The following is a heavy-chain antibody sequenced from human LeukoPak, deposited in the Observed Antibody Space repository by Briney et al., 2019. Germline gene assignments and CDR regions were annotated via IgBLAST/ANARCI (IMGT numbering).Heavy chain of an antibody. CDR1: GFTFSSYS. CDR3: ARGHYDFWGYFDY. D-gene: IGHD3-3*01. CDR2: ISSSSSYI. V-gene: IGHV3-21*01. Sequence: GGSLRLSCAASGFTFSSYSMNWVRQAPGKGLEWVSSISSSSSYIYYADSVKGRFTISRDNAKNSLYLQMNSLRAEDKAVYYCARGHYDFWGYFDYWGQGTLVTVSS. J-gene: IGHJ4*02.